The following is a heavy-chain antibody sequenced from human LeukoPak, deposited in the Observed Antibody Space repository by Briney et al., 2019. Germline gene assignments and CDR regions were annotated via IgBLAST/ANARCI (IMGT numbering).Heavy chain of an antibody. CDR2: IYYSGST. J-gene: IGHJ3*02. D-gene: IGHD3-22*01. Sequence: RPSETLSLTCTVSGGSIGSGGYYWSWIRQHPGKGLEWIGYIYYSGSTYYNPSLKSRVTISVDTSKNQFSLKLSSVTAADTAVYYCATGTYYYDSSGYYYGAFDIWGQGTMVTVSS. CDR3: ATGTYYYDSSGYYYGAFDI. V-gene: IGHV4-31*03. CDR1: GGSIGSGGYY.